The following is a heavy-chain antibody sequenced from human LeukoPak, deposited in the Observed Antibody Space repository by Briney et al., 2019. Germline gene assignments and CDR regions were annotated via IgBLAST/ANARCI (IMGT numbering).Heavy chain of an antibody. V-gene: IGHV3-30*04. CDR3: AKDRCSNGIGCYYYYMDV. CDR2: ISYDGSNK. Sequence: GGSLRLSCAASGFTFSSYALHWVRQAPGKGLEWVAVISYDGSNKYYTYSVKGRFSISRDNSKNTLYLQMNSLRAEDTAVYYCAKDRCSNGIGCYYYYMDVWGKGTTVTISS. J-gene: IGHJ6*03. D-gene: IGHD2-8*01. CDR1: GFTFSSYA.